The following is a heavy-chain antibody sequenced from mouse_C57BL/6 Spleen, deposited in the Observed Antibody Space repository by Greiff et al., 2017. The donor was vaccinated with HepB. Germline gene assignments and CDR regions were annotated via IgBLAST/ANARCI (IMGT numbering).Heavy chain of an antibody. V-gene: IGHV1-42*01. J-gene: IGHJ4*01. CDR2: INPSTGGT. D-gene: IGHD1-1*01. CDR1: GYSFTGYY. Sequence: EVQLQQSGPELVKPGASVKISCKASGYSFTGYYMNWVKQSPEKSLEWIGEINPSTGGTTYNQKFKAKATLTVDKSSSTAYMQLKSLTSEDSAVYYCARLLRSYYYAMDYWGQGTSVTVSS. CDR3: ARLLRSYYYAMDY.